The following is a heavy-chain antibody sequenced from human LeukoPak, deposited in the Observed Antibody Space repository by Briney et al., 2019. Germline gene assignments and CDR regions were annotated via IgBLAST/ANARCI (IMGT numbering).Heavy chain of an antibody. V-gene: IGHV4-31*03. Sequence: SETLSLTCTVSGGSISSGGYYWSWIRQHPGKGLEWIGYIYYSGSTYYNPSLKSRVTISVDTSKNQFSLKLSSVTAADTAVYYCASSPSGLLWDANGMDVWGQGTTVTVSS. CDR3: ASSPSGLLWDANGMDV. CDR2: IYYSGST. CDR1: GGSISSGGYY. D-gene: IGHD2-2*01. J-gene: IGHJ6*02.